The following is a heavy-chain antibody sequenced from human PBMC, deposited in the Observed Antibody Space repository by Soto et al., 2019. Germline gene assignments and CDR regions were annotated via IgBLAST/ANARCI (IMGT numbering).Heavy chain of an antibody. CDR2: MYRGGDI. Sequence: LRLSCLVSVFTVPTNYIYWVRQAPGRGLEWVSAMYRGGDIHYAEYVKGRFNISRETSENTLYRRMGRLGVEDTAVYFCVSRIPSWVFAYCAQRNLVAVCS. CDR1: VFTVPTNY. CDR3: VSRIPSWVFAY. D-gene: IGHD3-16*01. V-gene: IGHV3-53*01. J-gene: IGHJ4*01.